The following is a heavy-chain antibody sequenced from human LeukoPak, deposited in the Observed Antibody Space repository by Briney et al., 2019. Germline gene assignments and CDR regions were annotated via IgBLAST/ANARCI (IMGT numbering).Heavy chain of an antibody. CDR2: ISSSSSYI. D-gene: IGHD5-18*01. V-gene: IGHV3-21*01. Sequence: GGSLRLSCAASGFTFSSYSMNWVRQAPGKGLEWVSSISSSSSYIYYADSVKGRFTISRDNAKNSPYLQMNSLRAEDTAVYYCARTLSGYSYGLYGFDYWGQGTLVTVSS. CDR3: ARTLSGYSYGLYGFDY. CDR1: GFTFSSYS. J-gene: IGHJ4*02.